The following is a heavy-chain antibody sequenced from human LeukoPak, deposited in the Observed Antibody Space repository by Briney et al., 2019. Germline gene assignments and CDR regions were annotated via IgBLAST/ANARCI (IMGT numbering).Heavy chain of an antibody. CDR2: IYYSGST. D-gene: IGHD3-22*01. V-gene: IGHV4-59*08. CDR3: ARRAGSGYID. Sequence: SETLSLTCTVSGVSISSYYWSWIRQPPGKGLEWIGYIYYSGSTNYNPSLKSRVTISVDTSKNQFSLKLSSVTAADTAVYYCARRAGSGYIDWGQGTLVTVSS. J-gene: IGHJ4*02. CDR1: GVSISSYY.